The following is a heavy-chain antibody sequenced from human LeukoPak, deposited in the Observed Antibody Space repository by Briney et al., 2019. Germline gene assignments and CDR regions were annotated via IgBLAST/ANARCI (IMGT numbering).Heavy chain of an antibody. V-gene: IGHV3-66*01. Sequence: GGSLRLSCAASGFTVSSNYMSWVRQAPGKGLEWVSVIYSGGSTYYADSVKGRFTISRDNSKNTLYLQMNSLRAEDTAVYYCARDIAVAGLVAFDIWGQGTMVTVSS. D-gene: IGHD6-19*01. J-gene: IGHJ3*02. CDR1: GFTVSSNY. CDR2: IYSGGST. CDR3: ARDIAVAGLVAFDI.